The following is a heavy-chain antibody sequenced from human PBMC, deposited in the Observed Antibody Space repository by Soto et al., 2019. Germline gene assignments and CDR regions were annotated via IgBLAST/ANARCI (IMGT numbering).Heavy chain of an antibody. J-gene: IGHJ4*02. CDR3: AGAPGYDILTGYIAD. CDR1: GDTFRNYA. V-gene: IGHV1-69*12. CDR2: IIPIFGTA. Sequence: QVQLVQSGAEVKKPGSSVKVSCRASGDTFRNYAITWVRQAPGQGLEWMGGIIPIFGTANYAQKFQGRVTMTADESTSTAYRELSSLRSDDTAVYFCAGAPGYDILTGYIADWGQGTLVTVSS. D-gene: IGHD3-9*01.